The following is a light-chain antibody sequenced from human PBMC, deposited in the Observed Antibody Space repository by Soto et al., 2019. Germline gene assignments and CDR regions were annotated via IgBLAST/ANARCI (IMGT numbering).Light chain of an antibody. CDR3: LLSYSGARV. Sequence: QAVVTQEPSLTVSPGGTVTLTFGSSTGAVTSGHYPYWFQQKPGQAPRTLVYNTSDKHSWAPARFSGSLLGGKAALTLSGAQPEDEAEYYCLLSYSGARVFGGGTQLTVL. CDR2: NTS. J-gene: IGLJ3*02. V-gene: IGLV7-46*01. CDR1: TGAVTSGHY.